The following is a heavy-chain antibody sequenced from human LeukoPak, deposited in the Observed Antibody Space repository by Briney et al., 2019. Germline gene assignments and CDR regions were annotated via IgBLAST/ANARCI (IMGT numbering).Heavy chain of an antibody. CDR3: AKSSGYTYGYPLDY. V-gene: IGHV3-30*18. CDR1: GFIFNSYG. CDR2: ISYDGSNK. Sequence: GSLRLSCAASGFIFNSYGMHWVRQAPGKGLEWVAVISYDGSNKYYADSVKGRFTISRDNSKNTLYLQMDSLRAEDTAMYYCAKSSGYTYGYPLDYWGQGTLVTVSS. J-gene: IGHJ4*02. D-gene: IGHD5-18*01.